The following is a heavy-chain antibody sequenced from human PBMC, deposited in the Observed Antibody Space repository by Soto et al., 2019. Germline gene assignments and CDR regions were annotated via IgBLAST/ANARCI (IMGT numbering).Heavy chain of an antibody. V-gene: IGHV4-34*01. Sequence: LETLCLTWAVYGGSFSDYYWSWIRQPPGKGLEWIGEINHSGSTNYNPSLKSRVTISVDTSKNQFSLKLSSVTAADTAVYYCARYRRRGYYFDYWGQGTLVTVSS. J-gene: IGHJ4*02. CDR2: INHSGST. CDR3: ARYRRRGYYFDY. CDR1: GGSFSDYY. D-gene: IGHD3-22*01.